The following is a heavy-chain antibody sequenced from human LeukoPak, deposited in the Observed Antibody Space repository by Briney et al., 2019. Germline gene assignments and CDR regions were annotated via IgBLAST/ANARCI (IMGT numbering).Heavy chain of an antibody. CDR1: GGSISSYY. CDR3: ARPVPSRLGWFDP. V-gene: IGHV4-39*01. D-gene: IGHD1-1*01. Sequence: SETLSLTCTVSGGSISSYYWSWIRQPPGKGLEWIGTIYYSGSTYYNPSLKSRVTISVDTSKNQFSLKLSSVTAADTAVYYCARPVPSRLGWFDPWGQGTLVTVSS. CDR2: IYYSGST. J-gene: IGHJ5*02.